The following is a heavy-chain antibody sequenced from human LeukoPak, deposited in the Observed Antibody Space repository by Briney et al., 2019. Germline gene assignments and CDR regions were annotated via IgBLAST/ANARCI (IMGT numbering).Heavy chain of an antibody. Sequence: GGSLRLSCVGSGFSFRSHWVNWVRQPPGKGLEWVANIKPDGSDKYYVDSARGRFTVSRDNAKNSAFLQMNSLRAEDTAIYYCATISAQTFDIWGQGTLVSVSS. CDR2: IKPDGSDK. V-gene: IGHV3-7*01. D-gene: IGHD5-24*01. CDR1: GFSFRSHW. CDR3: ATISAQTFDI. J-gene: IGHJ3*02.